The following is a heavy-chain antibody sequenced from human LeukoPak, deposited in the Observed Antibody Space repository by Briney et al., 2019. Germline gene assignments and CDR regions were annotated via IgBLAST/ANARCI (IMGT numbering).Heavy chain of an antibody. Sequence: GGSLRLSCAASGFTLSSYSMNWVRQAPGKGLEWVSFISSSSSPIYYADSVKGRFTISRDNAKNSLYLQMNSLRAEDTAVYYCARDSSGSGYFDYWGQGTLVTVSS. CDR1: GFTLSSYS. CDR2: ISSSSSPI. J-gene: IGHJ4*02. D-gene: IGHD3-10*01. CDR3: ARDSSGSGYFDY. V-gene: IGHV3-48*01.